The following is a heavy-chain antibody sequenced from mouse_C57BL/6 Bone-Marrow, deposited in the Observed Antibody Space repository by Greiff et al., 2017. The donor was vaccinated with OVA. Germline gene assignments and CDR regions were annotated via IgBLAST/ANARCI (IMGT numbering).Heavy chain of an antibody. CDR2: INPSSGYT. J-gene: IGHJ3*01. CDR3: ARHYYGSRAWFAY. CDR1: GYTFTSYW. V-gene: IGHV1-7*01. D-gene: IGHD1-1*01. Sequence: VKLMESGAELAKPGASVKLSCKASGYTFTSYWMHWVKQRPGQGLEWIGYINPSSGYTKYNQKFKDKATLTADKSSSTAYMQLSSLTYEDSAVYYCARHYYGSRAWFAYWGQGTLVTVSA.